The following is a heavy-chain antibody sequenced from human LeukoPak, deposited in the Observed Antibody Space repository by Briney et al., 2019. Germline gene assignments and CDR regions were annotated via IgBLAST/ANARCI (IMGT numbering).Heavy chain of an antibody. D-gene: IGHD6-13*01. CDR2: ISAYNGNT. CDR1: GYTFTSYG. V-gene: IGHV1-18*01. J-gene: IGHJ5*02. CDR3: ARVIGSSSWKNWFDP. Sequence: ASVKVSCKASGYTFTSYGISWVRQAPGQGLEWMGWISAYNGNTNYAQKLQGRVTMTTDTSTSTAYMELRSLRSDDTAVYYCARVIGSSSWKNWFDPWSQGTLVTVSS.